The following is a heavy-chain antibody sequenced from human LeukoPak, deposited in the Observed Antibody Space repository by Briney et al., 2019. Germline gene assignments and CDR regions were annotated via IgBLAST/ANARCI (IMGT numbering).Heavy chain of an antibody. CDR2: ISYDGSNK. CDR3: AKESDVLTGYYFLDY. CDR1: GFTFSSYG. Sequence: PGGSLRLSCAASGFTFSSYGMHWVRQAPGKGLEWVAVISYDGSNKYYADSVKGRFTISRDNSKNTLYLQMNSLRAEDTAVYYCAKESDVLTGYYFLDYWGQGTLVTVSS. J-gene: IGHJ4*02. D-gene: IGHD3-9*01. V-gene: IGHV3-30*18.